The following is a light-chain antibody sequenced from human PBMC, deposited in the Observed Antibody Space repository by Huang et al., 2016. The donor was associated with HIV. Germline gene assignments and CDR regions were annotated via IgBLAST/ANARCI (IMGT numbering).Light chain of an antibody. CDR2: WAS. CDR1: QSVLYRSNNNNY. Sequence: DIVMTQSPDSLTVSLGERATINCKSSQSVLYRSNNNNYLAWYQQKPGQPPKLLIYWASIRESGVPDRFSGSGSVSDFTLTISSLQAEDVAVYYCQQYYSSPPTFGGGTKVEI. J-gene: IGKJ4*01. CDR3: QQYYSSPPT. V-gene: IGKV4-1*01.